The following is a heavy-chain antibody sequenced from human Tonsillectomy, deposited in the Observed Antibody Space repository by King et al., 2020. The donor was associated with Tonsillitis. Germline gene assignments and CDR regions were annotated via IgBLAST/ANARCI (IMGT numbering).Heavy chain of an antibody. V-gene: IGHV3-23*01. D-gene: IGHD5-18*01. CDR2: ISGSGGST. Sequence: EVQLQESGGGLVQPGGSLRLSCAASRFSLSSNAMSWVRQAPGKGLEGVSLISGSGGSTYYTESVKGRFTISRDTSENTLHLQMNSLRAEDTAIYYCAKSPGPNTALDLWGQGTLVIVSS. J-gene: IGHJ4*02. CDR3: AKSPGPNTALDL. CDR1: RFSLSSNA.